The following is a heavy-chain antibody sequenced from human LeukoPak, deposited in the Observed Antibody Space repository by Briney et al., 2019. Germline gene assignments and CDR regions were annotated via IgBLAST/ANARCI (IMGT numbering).Heavy chain of an antibody. D-gene: IGHD3-10*01. J-gene: IGHJ4*02. Sequence: GSGPALLKPTQTLTLTCTFSGCSLSTTGMCVSWIRQPPGKALEWLARIDWDDNKYSSTSLKTRLTISKDTSKNQVVLTMTNMDTVDTATYYCARAYGSGSVFDYWGQGTLSPSPQ. CDR2: IDWDDNK. CDR1: GCSLSTTGMC. V-gene: IGHV2-70*11. CDR3: ARAYGSGSVFDY.